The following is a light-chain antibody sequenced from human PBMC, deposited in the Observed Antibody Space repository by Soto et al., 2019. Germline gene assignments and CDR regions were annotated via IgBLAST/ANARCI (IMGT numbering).Light chain of an antibody. Sequence: EIVLTQSPATLSLSPGERATLSCRANQSVSSYLAWYQQKPGQAPRLLIYDASNRATGIPARFSGSGSGTDFTLTISSLEPEDFAVYYCQQRSNWPWTFXQGTKVDIK. CDR3: QQRSNWPWT. J-gene: IGKJ1*01. CDR2: DAS. CDR1: QSVSSY. V-gene: IGKV3-11*01.